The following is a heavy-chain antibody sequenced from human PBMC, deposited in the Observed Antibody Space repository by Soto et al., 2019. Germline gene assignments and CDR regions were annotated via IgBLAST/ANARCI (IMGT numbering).Heavy chain of an antibody. Sequence: HVQLVQSGAEVKKPGTSVKVSCEASGYSFSGFGVSWVRQAPGQGLEWMGWISPYNGNTTYAQKFQGRVTMTTDTSTSTAYMELGSLRSDDTAVYYWARMTTVLLARFDYWGQGNLVTVSS. CDR3: ARMTTVLLARFDY. V-gene: IGHV1-18*01. CDR2: ISPYNGNT. D-gene: IGHD4-17*01. CDR1: GYSFSGFG. J-gene: IGHJ4*02.